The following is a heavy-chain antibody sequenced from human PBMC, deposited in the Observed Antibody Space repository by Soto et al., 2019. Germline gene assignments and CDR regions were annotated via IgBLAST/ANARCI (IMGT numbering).Heavy chain of an antibody. J-gene: IGHJ5*02. V-gene: IGHV6-1*01. Sequence: PSQTLSLTCAISGDSVSSNTASWNWIRQSPSSGLEWLGRTYCRSKWYNDYAVSVRSRIIINPDTSNNQFSMQLNSVTPEDTAVYFCAKGDNLGPRTGYAFDPWGQGIMVTVSS. D-gene: IGHD5-12*01. CDR3: AKGDNLGPRTGYAFDP. CDR2: TYCRSKWYN. CDR1: GDSVSSNTAS.